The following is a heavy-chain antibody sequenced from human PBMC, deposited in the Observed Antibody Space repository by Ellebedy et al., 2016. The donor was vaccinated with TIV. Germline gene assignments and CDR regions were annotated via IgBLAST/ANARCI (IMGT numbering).Heavy chain of an antibody. D-gene: IGHD4-23*01. CDR2: ISHDGSKT. CDR1: TFTFSAYG. J-gene: IGHJ4*02. Sequence: PGGSLRLSCTASTFTFSAYGMHCVRQAPGKGLEWVAVISHDGSKTYYADSVQGRFTISIDNSNNTLDLQMTSLRTEDTAVYYCAKERHPRHPRWMGPTYFDYWGQGTLVAVSS. CDR3: AKERHPRHPRWMGPTYFDY. V-gene: IGHV3-30*18.